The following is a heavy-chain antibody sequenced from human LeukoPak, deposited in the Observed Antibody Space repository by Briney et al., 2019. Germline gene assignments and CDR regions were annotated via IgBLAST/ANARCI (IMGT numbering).Heavy chain of an antibody. D-gene: IGHD2-2*01. CDR2: MNPNSGNT. J-gene: IGHJ5*02. Sequence: ALVKVSCKASGYTFTSYDINWVRQATGQGLEWMGWMNPNSGNTGYAQKFQGRVTMTRNTSISTAYMELSSLRSEDTAVYYCARVREYQLSELFDPWGQGTLVTVSS. CDR1: GYTFTSYD. CDR3: ARVREYQLSELFDP. V-gene: IGHV1-8*01.